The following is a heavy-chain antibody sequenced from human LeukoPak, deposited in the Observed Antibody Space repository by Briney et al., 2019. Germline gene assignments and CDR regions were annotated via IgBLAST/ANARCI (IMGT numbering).Heavy chain of an antibody. D-gene: IGHD6-13*01. V-gene: IGHV4-39*01. Sequence: SETLSLTCTVSGGSISSSSYYWGWIRQPPGTGLEWIGSIYYSGSTYYNPSLKSRVTISVDTSKNQFSLKLSSVTAADTAVYYCASLSSSWYLVDPWGQGTLVTVSS. J-gene: IGHJ5*02. CDR1: GGSISSSSYY. CDR3: ASLSSSWYLVDP. CDR2: IYYSGST.